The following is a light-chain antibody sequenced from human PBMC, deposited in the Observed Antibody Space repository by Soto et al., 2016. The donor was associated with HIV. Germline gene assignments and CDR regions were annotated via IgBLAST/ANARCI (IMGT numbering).Light chain of an antibody. CDR2: QDN. CDR3: QAWDSSTGV. Sequence: SYELTQPPSVSVSPGQTASITCSGDKLGDKYASWYQQKPGQSPVLVIYQDNKRPSGIPERFSSSISGNTATLTISGTQAMDEADYYCQAWDSSTGVFGGGTKLTVL. J-gene: IGLJ2*01. V-gene: IGLV3-1*01. CDR1: KLGDKY.